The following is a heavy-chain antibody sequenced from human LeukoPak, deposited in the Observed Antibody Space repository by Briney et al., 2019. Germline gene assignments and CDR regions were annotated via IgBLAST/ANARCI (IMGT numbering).Heavy chain of an antibody. CDR3: ARDGLGYCSGGSCYQI. J-gene: IGHJ3*02. CDR1: GGSISSYY. Sequence: SETLSLTCTVSGGSISSYYWSWIRQPPGKGLEWIGYIYYSGSTNYNPSLKSRVTISVDTSKNQFSLKLSSVTAADTAVYYCARDGLGYCSGGSCYQIWGQGTMVTVSS. CDR2: IYYSGST. D-gene: IGHD2-15*01. V-gene: IGHV4-59*01.